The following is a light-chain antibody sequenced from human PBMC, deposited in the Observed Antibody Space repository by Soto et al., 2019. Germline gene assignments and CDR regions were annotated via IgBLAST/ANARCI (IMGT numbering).Light chain of an antibody. Sequence: DIILTQSLGTLSLSPGERATLSCRASQSISSCFLAWYQQKPGQAPRLLICGASSRATGIADRFSGSGSGTDFTLTITRLEPEDFAVYYCQQYGNSPYTFGQGTKVDIK. J-gene: IGKJ2*01. CDR3: QQYGNSPYT. CDR1: QSISSCF. CDR2: GAS. V-gene: IGKV3-20*01.